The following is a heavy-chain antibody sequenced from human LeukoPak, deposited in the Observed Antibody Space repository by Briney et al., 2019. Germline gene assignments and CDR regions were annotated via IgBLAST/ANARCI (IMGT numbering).Heavy chain of an antibody. V-gene: IGHV3-20*04. CDR1: GFTFDDYG. Sequence: GGSLRLSCAASGFTFDDYGMSWVRHAPGKGLEWVAGINWNGGSTEYADSVKGRFTIYRENAKNSLYLQMNSLRAEDTALYYCARASYCSGCSCYSDAFDLWGQGTMVTVSS. D-gene: IGHD2-15*01. J-gene: IGHJ3*01. CDR2: INWNGGST. CDR3: ARASYCSGCSCYSDAFDL.